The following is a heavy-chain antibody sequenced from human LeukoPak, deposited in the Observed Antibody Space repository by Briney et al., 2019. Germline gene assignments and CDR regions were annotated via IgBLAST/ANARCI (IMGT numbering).Heavy chain of an antibody. CDR2: ISYDGSDK. J-gene: IGHJ4*02. D-gene: IGHD3-3*01. V-gene: IGHV3-30*04. Sequence: GGSLRLSCAASGFTFSSYAMHWVRQAPGEGLEWVAVISYDGSDKYYADSVKGRFTISRDNSKNTLYLQMNSLRAEDTAVYYCASGTGVANFDYWGQGTLVTVSS. CDR3: ASGTGVANFDY. CDR1: GFTFSSYA.